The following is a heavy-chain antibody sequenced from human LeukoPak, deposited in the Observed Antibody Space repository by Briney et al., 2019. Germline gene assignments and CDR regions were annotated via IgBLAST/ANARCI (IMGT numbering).Heavy chain of an antibody. CDR2: IYSGDST. V-gene: IGHV3-53*01. J-gene: IGHJ3*02. CDR3: ARPTTNWGAVGAFDI. Sequence: GGSLRLSCGASGFSVRRKYMSWVRQAPGKGLEWVSAIYSGDSTKYADSVKGRFTISRDNSKNTLYLQINGLRAEDTAVYYCARPTTNWGAVGAFDIWGQGTMVTVSS. D-gene: IGHD7-27*01. CDR1: GFSVRRKY.